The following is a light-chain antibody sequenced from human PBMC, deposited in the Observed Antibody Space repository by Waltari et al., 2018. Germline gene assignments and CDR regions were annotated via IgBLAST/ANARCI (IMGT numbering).Light chain of an antibody. CDR3: QHYVRLPVT. J-gene: IGKJ1*01. CDR2: GAS. CDR1: QSVSRS. Sequence: EIVLTQSPGTLSLFPGERATLSCRASQSVSRSLAWYQQKPGQAPRLLIYGASSRATGVPGRFSGRGSGTDFSLTISRLEPEDFAVYYCQHYVRLPVTFGQGTKVEIK. V-gene: IGKV3-20*01.